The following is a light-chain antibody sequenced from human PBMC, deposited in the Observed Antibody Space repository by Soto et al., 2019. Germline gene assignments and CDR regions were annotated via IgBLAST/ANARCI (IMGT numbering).Light chain of an antibody. J-gene: IGLJ2*01. Sequence: QSVLTQPPSVSAAPGQKVTISCSGSSSNIGNNYVSWYQQLPGTAPKLLIYDNNKRPSGIPDRFSGSKSGTSATLGITGLQTGDGADYYWGTGESRLGAGVFGGGTKLT. CDR3: GTGESRLGAGV. V-gene: IGLV1-51*01. CDR2: DNN. CDR1: SSNIGNNY.